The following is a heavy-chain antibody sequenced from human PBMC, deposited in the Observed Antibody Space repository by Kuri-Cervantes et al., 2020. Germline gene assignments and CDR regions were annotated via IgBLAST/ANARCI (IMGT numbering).Heavy chain of an antibody. CDR3: ARAEHRDGYNLGY. J-gene: IGHJ4*02. CDR1: EYTFTGYY. D-gene: IGHD5-24*01. V-gene: IGHV1-2*02. CDR2: INPNSGGT. Sequence: ASVKVSCKASEYTFTGYYMHWVRQAPGQGLEWMGWINPNSGGTNYAQKFQGRVTMTRDTSISTAYMELSRLRSDDTAVYYCARAEHRDGYNLGYWGQGTLVTVSS.